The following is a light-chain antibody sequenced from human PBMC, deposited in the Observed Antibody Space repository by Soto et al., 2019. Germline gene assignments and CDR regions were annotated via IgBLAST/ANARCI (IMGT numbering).Light chain of an antibody. Sequence: QSALTQPPSASGSPGQSVTISCTGTSSDVGGYNYVSWYQQHPGKAPKPMIYEVSKRPSGVPDRFSGSKSGNTASLTVSGLQAEDEADYYCSSYAGSNNVLFGGGTKL. CDR3: SSYAGSNNVL. J-gene: IGLJ2*01. CDR2: EVS. CDR1: SSDVGGYNY. V-gene: IGLV2-8*01.